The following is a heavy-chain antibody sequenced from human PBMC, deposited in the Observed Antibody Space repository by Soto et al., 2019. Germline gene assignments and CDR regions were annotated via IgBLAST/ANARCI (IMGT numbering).Heavy chain of an antibody. V-gene: IGHV1-69*01. Sequence: QVQLVQSGTEVKKTGSSVKVSCHQASGDAFSSYVISWLRQVPGQGLEWVGGIIPIFESTDYTPKFQGRVPIPADESPRTADMEMRGLRLDDSAVYYCASGGPDGSGRQFDPWGQGTLVTVSS. D-gene: IGHD3-10*01. CDR3: ASGGPDGSGRQFDP. CDR2: IIPIFEST. J-gene: IGHJ5*02. CDR1: GDAFSSYV.